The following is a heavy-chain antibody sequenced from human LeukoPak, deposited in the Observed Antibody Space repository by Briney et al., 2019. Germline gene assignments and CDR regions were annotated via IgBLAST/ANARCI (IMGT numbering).Heavy chain of an antibody. CDR1: GFTFSSYG. CDR2: IQYDGSDK. V-gene: IGHV3-30*02. D-gene: IGHD1-26*01. Sequence: GGSLRLSCAASGFTFSSYGMHWVRQAPGKGLEWVSFIQYDGSDKYYGDSVKGRFTISRDNSKNTLYLQMNSLRAEDSAVYYCAKEEPLFYDAFDIWGQGTMVTVSS. J-gene: IGHJ3*02. CDR3: AKEEPLFYDAFDI.